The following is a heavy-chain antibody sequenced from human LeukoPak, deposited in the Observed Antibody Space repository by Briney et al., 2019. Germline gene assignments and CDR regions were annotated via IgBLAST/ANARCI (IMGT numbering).Heavy chain of an antibody. CDR3: ARDDVVPTTAYYVMDV. CDR2: ISTGSSTI. CDR1: GFTFSSYS. Sequence: GGSLRLSCAASGFTFSSYSMNWVRQAPGKGLEWVSYISTGSSTIYYLDSVKGRFAISRDNAKNSLYLQMNSLGAEDTAVYYCARDDVVPTTAYYVMDVWGQGTTVTVSS. V-gene: IGHV3-48*01. D-gene: IGHD5-12*01. J-gene: IGHJ6*02.